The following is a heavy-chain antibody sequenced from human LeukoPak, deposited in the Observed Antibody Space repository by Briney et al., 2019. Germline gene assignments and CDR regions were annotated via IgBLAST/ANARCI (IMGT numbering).Heavy chain of an antibody. D-gene: IGHD2-2*02. Sequence: SETLSLTCTVSGYSISSGYYWGWIRQSPGKGLEWIASIFHAGTTYFNPSLKSRVTISVDSSKNQFSLQLSSVTAADTAIYYCARGHTWSFDHWGQGALVTASS. CDR1: GYSISSGYY. V-gene: IGHV4-38-2*02. J-gene: IGHJ4*02. CDR3: ARGHTWSFDH. CDR2: IFHAGTT.